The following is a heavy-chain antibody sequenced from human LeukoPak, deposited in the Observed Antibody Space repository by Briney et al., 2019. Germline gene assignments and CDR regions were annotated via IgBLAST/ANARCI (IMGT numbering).Heavy chain of an antibody. CDR1: GFIFDDYA. J-gene: IGHJ4*02. Sequence: AGGSLRLSCAASGFIFDDYAMHWVRQGPGKGLEWVSGISWNSSSVGYADSVKGRFTISRDNAKDSLYLQMNSLRAEDTAVYYCARDEGVGRKTVTLAHWGQGTLVTVSS. D-gene: IGHD4-11*01. CDR2: ISWNSSSV. CDR3: ARDEGVGRKTVTLAH. V-gene: IGHV3-9*01.